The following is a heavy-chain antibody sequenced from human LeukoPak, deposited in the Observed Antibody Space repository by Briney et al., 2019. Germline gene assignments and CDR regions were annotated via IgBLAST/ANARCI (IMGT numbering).Heavy chain of an antibody. V-gene: IGHV1-24*01. CDR1: GYTLTELS. D-gene: IGHD3-3*01. CDR2: FDPEDGET. J-gene: IGHJ5*02. Sequence: GASVKVSCKVSGYTLTELSMHWVRQAPGKGLEWMGGFDPEDGETIYAKKFQGRVTMAEDTSTDTAYMELSSLRSEATAVYYCATTGGGSSRITIFGVVIIRSWFDPWGQGTLVTVSS. CDR3: ATTGGGSSRITIFGVVIIRSWFDP.